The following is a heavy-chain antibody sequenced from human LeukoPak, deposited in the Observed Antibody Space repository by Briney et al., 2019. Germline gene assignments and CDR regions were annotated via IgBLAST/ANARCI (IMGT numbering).Heavy chain of an antibody. CDR2: IYYSGNT. CDR3: ASGSGAFDY. CDR1: GDSISSYY. D-gene: IGHD1-14*01. V-gene: IGHV4-59*12. J-gene: IGHJ4*02. Sequence: PSETLSLTCTVSGDSISSYYWSWIRQPPGKGLEWIGYIYYSGNTNYNPSLKSRVTVSVDTSKNQFSLKLSSVTAADTAVYYCASGSGAFDYWGQGTLVTVSS.